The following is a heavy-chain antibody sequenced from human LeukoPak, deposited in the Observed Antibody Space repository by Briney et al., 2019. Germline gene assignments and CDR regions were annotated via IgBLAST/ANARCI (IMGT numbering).Heavy chain of an antibody. CDR2: IWYDGSNK. CDR3: ARDGCYYDSSGYCLDY. J-gene: IGHJ4*02. Sequence: GGSLRLSCAASEFTFSNYGMHWVRQAPGKGLEWVAVIWYDGSNKYYADSVKGRFTISRDNSKNTLYLQMNSLRAEDTAVYYCARDGCYYDSSGYCLDYWGQGTLVTASS. CDR1: EFTFSNYG. V-gene: IGHV3-33*08. D-gene: IGHD3-22*01.